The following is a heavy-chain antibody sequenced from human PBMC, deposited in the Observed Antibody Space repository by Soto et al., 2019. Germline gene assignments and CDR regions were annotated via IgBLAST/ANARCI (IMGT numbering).Heavy chain of an antibody. CDR1: GFTFYSYA. Sequence: EVQLLESGGGLVQPGGSLRLSCAASGFTFYSYAMTWVRRAPGKGLEWVSSISGSGGTTYYADSVKGRFTISRGSSKNTLYLQMNSLRTEDTAVYYCAKAHSFVELTPFDYWGQGSLVTVSS. CDR3: AKAHSFVELTPFDY. V-gene: IGHV3-23*01. J-gene: IGHJ4*02. D-gene: IGHD1-7*01. CDR2: ISGSGGTT.